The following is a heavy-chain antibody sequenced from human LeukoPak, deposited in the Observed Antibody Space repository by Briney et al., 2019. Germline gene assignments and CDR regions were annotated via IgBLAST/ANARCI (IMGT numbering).Heavy chain of an antibody. Sequence: GGSLRLSCAASGFTFSDYFMTWIRQAPGNGLEWIAYMRGSGETVSYADSVRGRFTISRDNVKNSLYLQMNSLRAEDTAVYYCARLGVITAAGTYDYWGQGTLVTVSS. CDR1: GFTFSDYF. CDR2: MRGSGETV. J-gene: IGHJ4*02. D-gene: IGHD6-13*01. V-gene: IGHV3-11*01. CDR3: ARLGVITAAGTYDY.